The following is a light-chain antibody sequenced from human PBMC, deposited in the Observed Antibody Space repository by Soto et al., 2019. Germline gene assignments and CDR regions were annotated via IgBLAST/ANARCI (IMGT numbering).Light chain of an antibody. Sequence: QSVLTQPASVSGSPGQSINFSCTGTRGDVGSSILVSWYQQHPGKTPKLMIYEGTKRPSGVSNRFSGSKSGNTASLTISGLQAEDEADYYCCSYAGRNTWVFGGGTKLTVL. CDR2: EGT. CDR3: CSYAGRNTWV. V-gene: IGLV2-23*01. J-gene: IGLJ3*02. CDR1: RGDVGSSIL.